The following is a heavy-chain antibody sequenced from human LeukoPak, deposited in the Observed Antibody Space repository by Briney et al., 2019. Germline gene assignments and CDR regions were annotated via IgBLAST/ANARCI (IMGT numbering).Heavy chain of an antibody. V-gene: IGHV3-7*01. Sequence: QTGGSLRLSCAASGFTFSSYWMSWVRQAPGKGLEWVANIKQDGSEKYYVDSVKGRFTISRDNAKNSLYLQMNSLRAKDTAVYYCARVPQSSWTNWFDPWGQGTLVTVSS. CDR1: GFTFSSYW. CDR3: ARVPQSSWTNWFDP. CDR2: IKQDGSEK. D-gene: IGHD6-13*01. J-gene: IGHJ5*02.